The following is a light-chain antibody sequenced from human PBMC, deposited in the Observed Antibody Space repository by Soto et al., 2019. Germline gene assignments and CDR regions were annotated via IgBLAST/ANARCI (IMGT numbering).Light chain of an antibody. J-gene: IGLJ2*01. CDR3: SSYARSNNNVI. CDR2: DVS. CDR1: SSDVGGYYY. Sequence: QPVLTQPPSASGSPGQSVTISCTGTSSDVGGYYYVSWYQQHPGKAPKLMIYDVSKRPSGVPDRFSGSKSGNTASLTVSGLQTEDEADYYCSSYARSNNNVIFGGGTKLTVL. V-gene: IGLV2-8*01.